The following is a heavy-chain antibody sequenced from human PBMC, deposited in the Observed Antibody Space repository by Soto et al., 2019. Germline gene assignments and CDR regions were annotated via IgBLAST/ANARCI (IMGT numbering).Heavy chain of an antibody. CDR2: LSHAGRNE. CDR3: AKVGESGYCSSSSCYAANS. D-gene: IGHD2-2*01. CDR1: GFIFSDYG. V-gene: IGHV3-30*18. Sequence: QVQLVESGGGVVQPGRSLRLSCAVSGFIFSDYGMHWVRQAPGKGLEWVALLSHAGRNEYYVDSVKGRFTISSDNSKNTLYLQMNSLRAEDTALYYCAKVGESGYCSSSSCYAANSWGQGTLVTVSS. J-gene: IGHJ4*02.